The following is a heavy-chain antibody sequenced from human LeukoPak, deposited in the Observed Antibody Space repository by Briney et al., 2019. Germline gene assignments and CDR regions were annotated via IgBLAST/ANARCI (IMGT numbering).Heavy chain of an antibody. V-gene: IGHV1-18*01. Sequence: GASVKVSCKASGFTFTSSAVQWVRQAPGQGLEWMGWISAYNGNTNYAQKLQGRDTMTTDTSTSTAYMELRSLRSDDTAVYYCARGRLWDAFDIWGQGTMVTVSS. D-gene: IGHD2-21*01. CDR2: ISAYNGNT. CDR3: ARGRLWDAFDI. J-gene: IGHJ3*02. CDR1: GFTFTSSA.